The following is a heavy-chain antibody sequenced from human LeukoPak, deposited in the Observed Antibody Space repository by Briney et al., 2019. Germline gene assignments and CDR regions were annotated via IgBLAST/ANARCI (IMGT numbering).Heavy chain of an antibody. CDR3: ARGYRPYDDAFDI. J-gene: IGHJ3*02. Sequence: PGGSLRLSCAVSGFTLTTYAVHWVRQAPGKGLEWVAMFSYDGSIRYNADSVQGRFTISRDTSQNTLDLQMDSLRPDDTAVYYCARGYRPYDDAFDIWGHGTLVTVSS. D-gene: IGHD3-16*02. CDR2: FSYDGSIR. CDR1: GFTLTTYA. V-gene: IGHV3-30*01.